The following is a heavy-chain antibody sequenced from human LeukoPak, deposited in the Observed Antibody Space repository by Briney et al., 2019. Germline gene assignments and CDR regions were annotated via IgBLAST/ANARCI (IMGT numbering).Heavy chain of an antibody. Sequence: RGSLRLSCAASGFSFNYFWMTWVRQAPGKGLEWVANIKQDGNEKYYADSVKGRFTISRDNAKKSLYLQMNSLRAEDTAVYYCARDAEVGTLFGVLSRYIWFDPWGQGALVTVSS. J-gene: IGHJ5*02. CDR1: GFSFNYFW. CDR3: ARDAEVGTLFGVLSRYIWFDP. CDR2: IKQDGNEK. V-gene: IGHV3-7*01. D-gene: IGHD3-3*01.